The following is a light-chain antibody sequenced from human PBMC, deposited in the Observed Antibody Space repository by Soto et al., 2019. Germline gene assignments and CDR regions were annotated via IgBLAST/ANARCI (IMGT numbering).Light chain of an antibody. J-gene: IGKJ1*01. V-gene: IGKV1-5*03. CDR1: QSISSY. Sequence: DIQVTHSPSTLSASVLYIVTITFRSSQSISSYLAWYQQKPGKAPRLLIYKASRLQRGVPSRFSGSDSGKEFTLTITSLQADDFATYYCKQYDKYWTFGQGTKVDIK. CDR3: KQYDKYWT. CDR2: KAS.